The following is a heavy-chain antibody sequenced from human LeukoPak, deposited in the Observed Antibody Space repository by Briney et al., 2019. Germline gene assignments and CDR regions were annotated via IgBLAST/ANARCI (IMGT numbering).Heavy chain of an antibody. J-gene: IGHJ4*02. CDR2: INPNSGGT. D-gene: IGHD3-10*01. CDR1: GYTFTGYY. Sequence: ASVTVSCKASGYTFTGYYMHWVRQAPGQGLEWMAWINPNSGGTNYAQKFQGRVTMTRDTSISTAYMELSRLRSDDTAVYYCARSPTVRGVHFDYWGQGTLVTVSS. CDR3: ARSPTVRGVHFDY. V-gene: IGHV1-2*02.